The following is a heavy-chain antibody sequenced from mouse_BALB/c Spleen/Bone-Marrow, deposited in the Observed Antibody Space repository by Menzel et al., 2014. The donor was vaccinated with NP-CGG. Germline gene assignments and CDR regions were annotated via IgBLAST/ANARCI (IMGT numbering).Heavy chain of an antibody. CDR1: GYSITSGYY. CDR3: AREGEDYYAMDY. CDR2: ISYDGSN. J-gene: IGHJ4*01. V-gene: IGHV3-6*02. Sequence: DVKLVESGPGLVKPSQSLSLTCSVTGYSITSGYYWNWIRQFPGNKLEWMGYISYDGSNNYNPSLKNRISITRDTSKNQFFLKLNSVTTEDTATYYCAREGEDYYAMDYWGQGTSVTVSS.